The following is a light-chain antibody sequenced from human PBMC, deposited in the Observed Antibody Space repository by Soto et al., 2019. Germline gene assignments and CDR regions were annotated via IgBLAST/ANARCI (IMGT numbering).Light chain of an antibody. CDR1: QSLNSY. CDR2: GAS. Sequence: EIVLTQSPATLSLSPGERATLSCRASQSLNSYLAWYQQKPGQAPRLLIYGASSRATGIPDRFSGSGSGTDFTLTISRLEPEDFAVYYCQQYGSSLYTFGQGTKLEIK. CDR3: QQYGSSLYT. V-gene: IGKV3-20*01. J-gene: IGKJ2*01.